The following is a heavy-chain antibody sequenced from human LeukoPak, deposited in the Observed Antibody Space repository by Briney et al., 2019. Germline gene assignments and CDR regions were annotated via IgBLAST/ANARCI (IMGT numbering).Heavy chain of an antibody. CDR3: ARYGSGNTEFDY. V-gene: IGHV4-59*01. CDR2: IFHTGSA. CDR1: GGSISSFY. D-gene: IGHD3-10*01. J-gene: IGHJ4*02. Sequence: PSETLSLTCSVSGGSISSFYWSWIRQPPGQGLEWIGYIFHTGSASYNPSLRSRVTMSVDTSKNQFSLRLTSVSAADTAVYYCARYGSGNTEFDYWGQGTLVTVSS.